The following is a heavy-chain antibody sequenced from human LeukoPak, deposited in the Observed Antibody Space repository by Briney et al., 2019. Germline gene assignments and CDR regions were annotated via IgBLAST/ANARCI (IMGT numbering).Heavy chain of an antibody. Sequence: ASVKVSCKASGYTFTSYYMHWVRQAPGQGLEWMGIINPSGGSTSYAQKFQGRVTMTRDTSTSTVCMELSSLRSEDTAVYYCARGEASNDFWSGPYNWFDPWGQGTLVTVSS. D-gene: IGHD3-3*01. CDR3: ARGEASNDFWSGPYNWFDP. V-gene: IGHV1-46*01. CDR1: GYTFTSYY. J-gene: IGHJ5*02. CDR2: INPSGGST.